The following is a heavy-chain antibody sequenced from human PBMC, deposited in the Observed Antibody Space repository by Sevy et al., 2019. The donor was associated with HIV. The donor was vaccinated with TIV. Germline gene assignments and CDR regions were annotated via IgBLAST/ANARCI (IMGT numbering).Heavy chain of an antibody. Sequence: GGSLRLSCAASGFTFNKYNMNWVRQAPGKGLEWVSTITGYSTDIYYADPGKGRFTISREDAKNSLYLQMNGLRAEDTAIYYCARAEQTYFFDYWGQGTLVTVSS. CDR3: ARAEQTYFFDY. V-gene: IGHV3-21*06. J-gene: IGHJ4*02. CDR1: GFTFNKYN. CDR2: ITGYSTDI.